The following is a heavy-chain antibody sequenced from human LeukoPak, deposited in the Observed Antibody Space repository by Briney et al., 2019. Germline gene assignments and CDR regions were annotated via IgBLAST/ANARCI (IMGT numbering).Heavy chain of an antibody. CDR2: IYYSGST. V-gene: IGHV4-59*01. D-gene: IGHD4-4*01. Sequence: PSETLSLTCTVSGGSISSYYWSWIRQPPGKGLEWIGYIYYSGSTNYNPSLKSRVTISVDTSKNQFSLKLSSVTAADTAVYYCARGVTVTDAFDIWGQGTVVTVSS. CDR1: GGSISSYY. CDR3: ARGVTVTDAFDI. J-gene: IGHJ3*02.